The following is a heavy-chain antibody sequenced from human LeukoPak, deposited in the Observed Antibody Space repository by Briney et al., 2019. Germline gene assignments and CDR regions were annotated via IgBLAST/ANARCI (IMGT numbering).Heavy chain of an antibody. CDR2: ISGNGDKI. CDR1: GFTFTSYA. V-gene: IGHV3-23*01. J-gene: IGHJ4*02. D-gene: IGHD3-3*02. CDR3: AKDLSVFGLRDY. Sequence: GGSLRLSCAAPGFTFTSYAISWVRQAPGKGLEWVSVISGNGDKIYYADSVKGGFTISRDNFKNTLYMRMNTLRDEDTALCYFAKDLSVFGLRDYWGQGTLVTVS.